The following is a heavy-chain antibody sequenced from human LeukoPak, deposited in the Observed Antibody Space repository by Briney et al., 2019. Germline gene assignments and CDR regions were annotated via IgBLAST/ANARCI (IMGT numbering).Heavy chain of an antibody. J-gene: IGHJ4*02. D-gene: IGHD3-10*01. CDR1: GFTFSSCS. V-gene: IGHV3-7*05. CDR3: AKFYGSGTYRDY. Sequence: GGCLRLSCAASGFTFSSCSMNWVRQAPGKGLEWVANIDQDGGEKYYVDSAMVRFAISRDNAKNSLYLQMNSLRAGDTAVYYCAKFYGSGTYRDYWGQAPVDTDSS. CDR2: IDQDGGEK.